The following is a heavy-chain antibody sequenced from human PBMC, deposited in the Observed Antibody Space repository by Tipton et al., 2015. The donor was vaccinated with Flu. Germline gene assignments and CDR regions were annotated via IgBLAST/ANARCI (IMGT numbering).Heavy chain of an antibody. Sequence: QLVQSGAEVKKPGASVKVSCKVSGYTLTELSMHWVRQAPGKGLEWMGGFDPEDGETIYAQKFQGRVTMTEDTSTDTAYMELSSLRSEDTAVYYCATSDIVVVVAATPQAFDIWGQGTMVTVSS. CDR2: FDPEDGET. CDR1: GYTLTELS. J-gene: IGHJ3*02. V-gene: IGHV1-24*01. CDR3: ATSDIVVVVAATPQAFDI. D-gene: IGHD2-15*01.